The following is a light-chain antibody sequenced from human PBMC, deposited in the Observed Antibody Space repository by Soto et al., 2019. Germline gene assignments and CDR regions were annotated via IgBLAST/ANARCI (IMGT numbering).Light chain of an antibody. J-gene: IGKJ2*01. CDR2: GAS. V-gene: IGKV3-20*01. CDR1: QSVTYDQ. Sequence: EIVLTQSPDTLSLSPGERATLSCRASQSVTYDQLAWYRQTPGQAPRLLIYGASSRAAGIPDRFSGSGSGTDFTLTISRLEPEDFAVYYCQHYGGVPPYTFGQGTKVDIK. CDR3: QHYGGVPPYT.